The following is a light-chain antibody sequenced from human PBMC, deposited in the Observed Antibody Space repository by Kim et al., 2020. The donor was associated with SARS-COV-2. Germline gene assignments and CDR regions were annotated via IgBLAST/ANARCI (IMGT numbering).Light chain of an antibody. CDR1: QSVSTS. CDR2: STS. J-gene: IGKJ1*01. Sequence: SASVGDRVTITCRASQSVSTSLNWYQQRPGKAPSLLIYSTSTYHIGVPSRFSGSGSGTDFTLTINNLQLEDFATYYCQQSYNLPRTFGQGTKLEI. CDR3: QQSYNLPRT. V-gene: IGKV1-39*01.